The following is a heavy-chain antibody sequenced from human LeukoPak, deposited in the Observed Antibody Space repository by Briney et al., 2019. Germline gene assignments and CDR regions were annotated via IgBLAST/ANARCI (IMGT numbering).Heavy chain of an antibody. CDR1: GFSFSVYS. J-gene: IGHJ4*02. D-gene: IGHD3-22*01. V-gene: IGHV3-21*01. CDR3: ARDTYDSSGYYYQDY. Sequence: GGSLRLSCVASGFSFSVYSMNWVRQAPGKGLEWVSSISSSSGSIYYADSVKGRFTISRDNAKNSLYLQMNSLRAEDTAVYYCARDTYDSSGYYYQDYWGQGTLVTVSS. CDR2: ISSSSGSI.